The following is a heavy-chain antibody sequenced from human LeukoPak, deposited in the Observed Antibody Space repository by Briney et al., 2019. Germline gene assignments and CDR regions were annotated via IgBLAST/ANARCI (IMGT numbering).Heavy chain of an antibody. D-gene: IGHD3-16*01. CDR1: GGSISSYY. V-gene: IGHV4-59*12. Sequence: SETLSLTCTVSGGSISSYYWSWIRQPPGKGLEWIGYIYYSGSTYYNPSLKSRVTISVDTSKNQFSLKLSSVTAADTAVYYCARERGDYSDYWGQGTLVTVSS. CDR3: ARERGDYSDY. CDR2: IYYSGST. J-gene: IGHJ4*02.